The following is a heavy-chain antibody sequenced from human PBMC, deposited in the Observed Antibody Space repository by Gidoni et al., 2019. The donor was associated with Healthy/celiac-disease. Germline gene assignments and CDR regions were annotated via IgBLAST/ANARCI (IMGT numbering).Heavy chain of an antibody. V-gene: IGHV4-59*01. J-gene: IGHJ6*02. Sequence: QVQLQESGPGLVKPSETLSLTCTVSGGSISSYYWSWIRQPPGKGLEWIGYIYYSGSTNYNPSLKSRVTISVDTSKNQFSLKLSSVTAADTAVYYCARSLHTAMMYYYYGMDVWGQGTTVTVSS. CDR1: GGSISSYY. CDR3: ARSLHTAMMYYYYGMDV. D-gene: IGHD5-18*01. CDR2: IYYSGST.